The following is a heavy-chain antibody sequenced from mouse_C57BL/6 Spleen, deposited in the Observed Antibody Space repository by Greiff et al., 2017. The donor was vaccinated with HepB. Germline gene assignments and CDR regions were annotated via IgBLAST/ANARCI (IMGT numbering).Heavy chain of an antibody. J-gene: IGHJ3*01. CDR1: GFTFSDYG. V-gene: IGHV5-17*01. CDR2: ISSGSSTI. CDR3: ARPSYGSWFAY. Sequence: DVMLVESGGGLVKPGGSLKLSCAASGFTFSDYGMHWVRQAPEKGLEWVAYISSGSSTIYYADTVKGRFTISRDNAKNTLFLQMTSLRSEDTAMYYCARPSYGSWFAYWGQGTLVTVSA. D-gene: IGHD1-2*01.